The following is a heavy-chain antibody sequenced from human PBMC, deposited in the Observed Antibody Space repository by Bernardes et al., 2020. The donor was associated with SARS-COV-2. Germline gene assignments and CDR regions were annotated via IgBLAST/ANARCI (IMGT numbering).Heavy chain of an antibody. D-gene: IGHD1-26*01. Sequence: ASVKDSCKASGYTLSAYYMHWVRQAPGQGLEWMGWITPHSGGTTYAQKFQGRVTVTRDTSISTAYMELSRLTSDDTAVYYCARDLDRLYSGSRTDAFDIWGQGTMVTVSS. CDR1: GYTLSAYY. CDR3: ARDLDRLYSGSRTDAFDI. V-gene: IGHV1-2*02. CDR2: ITPHSGGT. J-gene: IGHJ3*02.